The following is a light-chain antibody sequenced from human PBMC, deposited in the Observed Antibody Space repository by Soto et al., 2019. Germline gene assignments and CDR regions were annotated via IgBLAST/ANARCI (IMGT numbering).Light chain of an antibody. V-gene: IGKV3D-15*01. CDR3: HYYGGSPT. CDR1: QSVSSD. J-gene: IGKJ4*01. Sequence: EVVMTQSPATLSVSPGERVTLSCRASQSVSSDLAWYQQGPGRAPRLLIYDASTRATGIPARFSGSGSGTEFTLTISRLEPEDFAVYYCHYYGGSPTFGGGTKVEV. CDR2: DAS.